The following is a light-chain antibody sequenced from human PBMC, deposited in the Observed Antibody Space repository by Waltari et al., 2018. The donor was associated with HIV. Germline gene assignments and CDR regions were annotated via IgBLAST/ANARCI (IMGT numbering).Light chain of an antibody. V-gene: IGKV3-20*01. Sequence: EIVLTQSPDTLSLSPGERANDSCRASQSVSSNFLAWYQQRSGQSPRLLIHGASTRATGIPDRFSGSGSATDFTLTISGLDPEDFAMYYCQQYSSSPLTFGQGTRVEVK. CDR3: QQYSSSPLT. J-gene: IGKJ1*01. CDR1: QSVSSNF. CDR2: GAS.